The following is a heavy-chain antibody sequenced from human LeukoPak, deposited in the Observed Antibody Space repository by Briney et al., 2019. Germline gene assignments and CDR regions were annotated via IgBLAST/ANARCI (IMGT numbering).Heavy chain of an antibody. D-gene: IGHD3-10*01. CDR2: IYYSGST. J-gene: IGHJ4*02. CDR1: GGSISSSSYY. Sequence: PSETLSLTCTVSGGSISSSSYYWGWIRQPPGKGLEWIGSIYYSGSTYYNPSLKSRVTTSVDTSKNQFSLKLSSVTAADTAVYYCARVVGGSGSWAFDYWGQGTLVTVSS. CDR3: ARVVGGSGSWAFDY. V-gene: IGHV4-39*01.